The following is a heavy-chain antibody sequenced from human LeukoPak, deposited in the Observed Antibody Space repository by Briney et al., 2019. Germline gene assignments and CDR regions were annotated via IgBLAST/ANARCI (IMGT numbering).Heavy chain of an antibody. Sequence: SETLSLTCTVSGGSISSGGYYWSWIRQHPGKGLEWIGYIYYSGSTYYNPSLKSRVTISVDTSKNQFSLKLSSVTAADTAVYHCARDNKRWFDPWGQGTLVTVSS. CDR2: IYYSGST. J-gene: IGHJ5*02. V-gene: IGHV4-31*03. D-gene: IGHD2/OR15-2a*01. CDR1: GGSISSGGYY. CDR3: ARDNKRWFDP.